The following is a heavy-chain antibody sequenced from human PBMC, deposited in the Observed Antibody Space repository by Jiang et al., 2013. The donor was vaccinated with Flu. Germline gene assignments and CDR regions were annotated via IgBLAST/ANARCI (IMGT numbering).Heavy chain of an antibody. D-gene: IGHD1-14*01. J-gene: IGHJ6*02. CDR3: ARDAHKTDYYYGMDV. Sequence: VQLLESGGGVVQPGRSLRLSCAASGFTFSSYGMHWVRQAPGKGLEWVAVIWYDGSNKYYADSVKGRFTISRDNSKNTLYLQMNSLRAEDTAVYYCARDAHKTDYYYGMDVWGQGTTVTVSS. V-gene: IGHV3-33*01. CDR2: IWYDGSNK. CDR1: GFTFSSYG.